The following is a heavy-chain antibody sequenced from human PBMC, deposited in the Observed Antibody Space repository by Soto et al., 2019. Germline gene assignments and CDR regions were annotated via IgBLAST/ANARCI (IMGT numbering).Heavy chain of an antibody. D-gene: IGHD5-12*01. J-gene: IGHJ4*02. CDR2: TRSKTNSYAT. Sequence: PWGTLRLSCAVSGITFSGPAMHWVRQASGKGLEWVGRTRSKTNSYATAYGASVKGRFTITRDDSMNTAYLQMNSLKTEDTAVYYCTASGYDTFVDYWGQGTLVIFSS. V-gene: IGHV3-73*01. CDR1: GITFSGPA. CDR3: TASGYDTFVDY.